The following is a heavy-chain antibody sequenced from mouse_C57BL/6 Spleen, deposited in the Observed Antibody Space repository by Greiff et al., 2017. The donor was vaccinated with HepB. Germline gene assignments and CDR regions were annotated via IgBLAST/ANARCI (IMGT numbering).Heavy chain of an antibody. V-gene: IGHV14-4*01. CDR3: TPSYFDY. J-gene: IGHJ2*01. Sequence: EVKLQESGAELVRPGASVKLSCTASGFNIKDDYMHWVKQRPEQGLEWIGWIDPENGDTEYASKFQGKATITADTSSNTAYLQLSSLTSADTAVYYCTPSYFDYWGQGSTLTVSS. CDR1: GFNIKDDY. CDR2: IDPENGDT.